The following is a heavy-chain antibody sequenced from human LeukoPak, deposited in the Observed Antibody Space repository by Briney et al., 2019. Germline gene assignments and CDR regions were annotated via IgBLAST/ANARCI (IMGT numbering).Heavy chain of an antibody. CDR2: ISSGSRYI. D-gene: IGHD2-15*01. Sequence: GGSLRLSCAASGFTFSSHSMNWVRQAPGKGLEWVSSISSGSRYIYYVDSVKGRFTISRDNAKNSLYLQMNSLRAEDTAVYYCALGRSYVGYWNQGTLVTVSS. CDR3: ALGRSYVGY. V-gene: IGHV3-21*01. J-gene: IGHJ4*02. CDR1: GFTFSSHS.